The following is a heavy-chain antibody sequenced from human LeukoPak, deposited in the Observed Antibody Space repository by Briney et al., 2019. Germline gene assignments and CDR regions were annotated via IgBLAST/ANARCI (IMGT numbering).Heavy chain of an antibody. CDR3: ARSDSESDLIDS. Sequence: PSETLSLTCTVSGGSISSSNDYWGWIRQPPGKGLEWIGSFYYSGNTDYNPSLQSRVTISLDTSKNNLSLKMNSVTATDTAMYYCARSDSESDLIDSWGQGALVTVSS. CDR1: GGSISSSNDY. J-gene: IGHJ4*02. D-gene: IGHD1-26*01. V-gene: IGHV4-39*02. CDR2: FYYSGNT.